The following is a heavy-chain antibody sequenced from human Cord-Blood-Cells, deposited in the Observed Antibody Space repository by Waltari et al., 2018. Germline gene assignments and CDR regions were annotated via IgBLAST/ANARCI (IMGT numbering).Heavy chain of an antibody. V-gene: IGHV4-34*01. CDR2: LNQSGST. Sequence: QVQLQQWGAGLLKPSETLYLTCAACGASSSGYYWSRIRQPPGTGLEWIGELNQSGSTNYTPSLKSPGTISVDTSKNQFSLKLSSVTAADTAVYYCASSGAGNWYFDLWGRGTLVTVSS. D-gene: IGHD7-27*01. CDR1: GASSSGYY. J-gene: IGHJ2*01. CDR3: ASSGAGNWYFDL.